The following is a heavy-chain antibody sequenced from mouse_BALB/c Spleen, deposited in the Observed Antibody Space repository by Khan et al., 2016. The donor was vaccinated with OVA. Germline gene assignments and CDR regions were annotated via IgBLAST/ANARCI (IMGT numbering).Heavy chain of an antibody. CDR2: ISSIGSYT. J-gene: IGHJ2*01. CDR3: ARRATATNFDY. D-gene: IGHD1-2*01. Sequence: EVELVESGGDLVKPGGSLKLSCAASGFTFSSYGMSWVRQTPDKRLEWVATISSIGSYTYYPDSVKGRFTISRDNGKNTLYLQMSSLKPEDTAMYYCARRATATNFDYWGQGTTLTVSS. CDR1: GFTFSSYG. V-gene: IGHV5-6*01.